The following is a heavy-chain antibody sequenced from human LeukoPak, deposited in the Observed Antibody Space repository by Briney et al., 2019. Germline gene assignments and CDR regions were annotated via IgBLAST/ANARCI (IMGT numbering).Heavy chain of an antibody. D-gene: IGHD4-17*01. Sequence: ASVKVSCEASGYTFTSYFMHWVRQAPGQGLDWMGISNPSCGSTSYAHKFQDRFTINRYTSTSTVYMELRRLRSEDTAVYYCARDSAEYGDYDYWGQGTLVTVSS. CDR2: SNPSCGST. CDR1: GYTFTSYF. CDR3: ARDSAEYGDYDY. V-gene: IGHV1-46*01. J-gene: IGHJ4*02.